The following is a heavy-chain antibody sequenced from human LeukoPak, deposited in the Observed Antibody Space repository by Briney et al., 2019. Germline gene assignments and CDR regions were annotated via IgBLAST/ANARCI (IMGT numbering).Heavy chain of an antibody. CDR2: IYYSGST. CDR1: GGSISSSSYY. Sequence: SETLSLTCTGSGGSISSSSYYWGWIRQPPGKGLEWSGSIYYSGSTYYNPARKSLVTISVDTAKNRFSLKLSSVTAADTAVYYCLQSSSPLDYWGQGTLVTVSS. V-gene: IGHV4-39*07. J-gene: IGHJ4*02. D-gene: IGHD6-13*01. CDR3: LQSSSPLDY.